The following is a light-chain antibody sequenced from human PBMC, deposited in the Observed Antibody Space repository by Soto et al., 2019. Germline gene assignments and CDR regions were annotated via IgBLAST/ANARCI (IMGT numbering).Light chain of an antibody. CDR2: DVT. CDR1: SNDVGGYNF. V-gene: IGLV2-11*01. Sequence: QSALTQPRSVSGSPGQSVTISCAGTSNDVGGYNFVSWYQQPPGKAPKLMIYDVTKRPSGVPDRFSGSKSGDTASLTISGLQVEDEADYYCCSYAGIYTVVFGGGTKLTVL. CDR3: CSYAGIYTVV. J-gene: IGLJ2*01.